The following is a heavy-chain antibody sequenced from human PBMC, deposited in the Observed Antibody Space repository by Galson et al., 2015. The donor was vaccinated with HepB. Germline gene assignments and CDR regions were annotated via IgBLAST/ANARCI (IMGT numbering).Heavy chain of an antibody. J-gene: IGHJ4*02. V-gene: IGHV3-23*01. CDR1: GFTFRNYA. CDR3: ARVHPEYNSGGYRQALYYFDS. D-gene: IGHD6-19*01. Sequence: SLRLSCAASGFTFRNYAMSWVRQAPGKGLEWVSAITPSGDNTYSADSVKGRFTISRDNSKNTLFLQKTGLPADDTAIYYCARVHPEYNSGGYRQALYYFDSWGQGTLVAVSS. CDR2: ITPSGDNT.